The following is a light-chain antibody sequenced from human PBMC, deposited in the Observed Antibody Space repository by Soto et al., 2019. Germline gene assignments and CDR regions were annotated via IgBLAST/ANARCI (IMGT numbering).Light chain of an antibody. Sequence: QSALTQPASVSGSPGQSITVSCTGTSSDIGGYNYVSWYQQHPGKAPKLMVYEVTNRPSGVSDRFSGSKYGNTASLTISGLQADDEGYYYCSSYTSRSTLYVFGTGTKVTVL. CDR1: SSDIGGYNY. V-gene: IGLV2-14*01. J-gene: IGLJ1*01. CDR2: EVT. CDR3: SSYTSRSTLYV.